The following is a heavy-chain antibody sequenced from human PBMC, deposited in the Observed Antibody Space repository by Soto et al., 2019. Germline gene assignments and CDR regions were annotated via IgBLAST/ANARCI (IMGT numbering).Heavy chain of an antibody. V-gene: IGHV3-23*01. Sequence: VSLRLSCGVSGFTVTSNGVSWVRQAPGKGLEWVSAISGSGGSTYYADSVKGRFTISRDNSKNTLYLQMNSLRAEDTAVYYCAKEAGYDLGSGREVYYGMDVCGQGNTVTV. J-gene: IGHJ6*02. CDR1: GFTVTSNG. CDR3: AKEAGYDLGSGREVYYGMDV. CDR2: ISGSGGST. D-gene: IGHD3-3*01.